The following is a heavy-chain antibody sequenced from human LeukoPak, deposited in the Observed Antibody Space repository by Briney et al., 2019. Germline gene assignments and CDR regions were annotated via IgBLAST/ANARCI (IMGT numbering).Heavy chain of an antibody. D-gene: IGHD5-24*01. V-gene: IGHV3-48*01. J-gene: IGHJ4*02. Sequence: PGGSLRLSCVASGFTFSDYSMNWARHAPGKGLEWVSYISSGSSTVYYADSVKGRFTISRDSAKNSLYLQMNSLRAEDTAVYYCAREIEEMITIQYLDYWGQGTLVTVSS. CDR3: AREIEEMITIQYLDY. CDR2: ISSGSSTV. CDR1: GFTFSDYS.